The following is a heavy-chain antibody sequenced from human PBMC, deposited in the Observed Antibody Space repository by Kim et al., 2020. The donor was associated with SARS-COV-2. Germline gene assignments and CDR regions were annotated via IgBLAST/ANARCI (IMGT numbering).Heavy chain of an antibody. CDR3: ARDNFMRGFDY. D-gene: IGHD3-16*01. Sequence: SETLSLTCTVSGGSISSYYWSWIRQPPGKGLEWIGYIYYSGSTNYNPSLKSRVTISVDTSKNQFSLKLSSVTAADTAVYYCARDNFMRGFDYWGQGTLVT. CDR2: IYYSGST. CDR1: GGSISSYY. V-gene: IGHV4-59*01. J-gene: IGHJ4*02.